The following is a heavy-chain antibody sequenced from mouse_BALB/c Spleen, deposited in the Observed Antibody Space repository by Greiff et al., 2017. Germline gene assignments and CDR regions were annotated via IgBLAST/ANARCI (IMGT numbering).Heavy chain of an antibody. CDR1: GFTFSSFG. CDR2: ISSGSSTI. Sequence: EVKVEESGGGLVQPGGSRKLSCAASGFTFSSFGMHWVRQAPEKGLEWVAYISSGSSTIYYADTVKGRFTISRDNPKNTLFLQMTSLRSEDTAMYYCARYYGNEGYAMDYWGQGTSVTVSS. V-gene: IGHV5-17*02. J-gene: IGHJ4*01. D-gene: IGHD2-1*01. CDR3: ARYYGNEGYAMDY.